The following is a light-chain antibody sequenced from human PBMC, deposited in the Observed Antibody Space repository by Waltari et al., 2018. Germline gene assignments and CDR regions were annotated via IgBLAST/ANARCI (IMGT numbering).Light chain of an antibody. Sequence: QSVLTQPPSASGTPGQRVPTPCSGSTSNIGSNAVSWYQPLPGAAPRLLIYNTNQRPSGGPGRFSGSKSGTSASLAISGLQSEDECDYYCAAWDDNLNGPVFGGGTKLTVL. J-gene: IGLJ2*01. CDR1: TSNIGSNA. V-gene: IGLV1-44*01. CDR3: AAWDDNLNGPV. CDR2: NTN.